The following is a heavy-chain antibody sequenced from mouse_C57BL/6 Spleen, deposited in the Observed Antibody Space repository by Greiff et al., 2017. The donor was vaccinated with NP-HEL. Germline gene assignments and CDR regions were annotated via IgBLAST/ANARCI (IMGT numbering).Heavy chain of an antibody. CDR1: GFTFSDYY. J-gene: IGHJ2*01. CDR2: INYDGSST. V-gene: IGHV5-16*01. CDR3: ARLRSPNYFDY. Sequence: EVKLVESEGGLVQPGSSMKLSCTASGFTFSDYYMAWVRQVPEKGLEWVANINYDGSSTYYLDSLKSRFIISRDNAKNILYLQMSSLKSEDTATYYCARLRSPNYFDYWGQGTTLTVSS.